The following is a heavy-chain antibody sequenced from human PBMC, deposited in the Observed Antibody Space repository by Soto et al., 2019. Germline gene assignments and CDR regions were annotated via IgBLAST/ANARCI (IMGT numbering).Heavy chain of an antibody. CDR1: GYTFNGYY. CDR2: INPNSGGT. J-gene: IGHJ6*02. CDR3: ATRYDSSGYYYYGMDV. Sequence: SVKVSCKACGYTFNGYYMHWVRQAPGQGLEWMGWINPNSGGTNYAQKFQGWVTMTRDTSISTAYMELSRLRSDDTAVYYCATRYDSSGYYYYGMDVWGQGTTVTVS. D-gene: IGHD3-22*01. V-gene: IGHV1-2*04.